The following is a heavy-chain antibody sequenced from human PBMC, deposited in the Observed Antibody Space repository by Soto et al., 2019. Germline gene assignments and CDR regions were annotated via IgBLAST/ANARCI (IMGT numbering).Heavy chain of an antibody. CDR1: GGSTSSYY. J-gene: IGHJ4*02. D-gene: IGHD4-17*01. CDR3: ARAMTTVTTFGY. CDR2: IYYSGST. V-gene: IGHV4-59*08. Sequence: PSETLSLTCTVSGGSTSSYYWSWIRQPPGKGLEWIGYIYYSGSTNYNPSLKSRVTISVDTSKNQFSLKLSSVTAADTAVYYCARAMTTVTTFGYWGQGTLVTVSS.